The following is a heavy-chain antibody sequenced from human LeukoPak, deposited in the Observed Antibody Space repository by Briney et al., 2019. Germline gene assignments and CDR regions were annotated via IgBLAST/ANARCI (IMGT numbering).Heavy chain of an antibody. CDR3: ARGATCAYYQDY. Sequence: GGSLRLSCAASGFTFSSYAMHWVRQAPGKGLEWVAVISYDGSNKYYADSVKGRFTISRDNSKNTLYLQMNSLRAEDTAVYYCARGATCAYYQDYWGQGTLVTVSS. CDR1: GFTFSSYA. J-gene: IGHJ4*02. CDR2: ISYDGSNK. V-gene: IGHV3-30-3*01. D-gene: IGHD1-26*01.